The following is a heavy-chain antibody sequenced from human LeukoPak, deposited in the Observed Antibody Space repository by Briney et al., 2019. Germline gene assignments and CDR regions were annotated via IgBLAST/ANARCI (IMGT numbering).Heavy chain of an antibody. V-gene: IGHV1-18*01. CDR2: IHIYRGNT. Sequence: GASVKVSCKASGYSSTNYGISWVRQAPGQGLEWMGWIHIYRGNTNYAQKFQGRVTMTTDTSTSTVYMEVRGLRSDDTAMYYCARDAGITVADSFDPWGQGTLVTVSS. J-gene: IGHJ5*02. D-gene: IGHD6-13*01. CDR1: GYSSTNYG. CDR3: ARDAGITVADSFDP.